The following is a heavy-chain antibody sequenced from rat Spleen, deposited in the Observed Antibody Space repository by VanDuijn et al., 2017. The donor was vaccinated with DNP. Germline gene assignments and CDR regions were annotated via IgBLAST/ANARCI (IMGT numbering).Heavy chain of an antibody. Sequence: EVQLVESGGGLVQPGRSMKLSCAASGFTFSNYYMAWVRQAPKKGLEWVATISIGGSHTFYRDSVKGLFTISRDNAKNTLNLQMDSLRSDDTATYYCVTRGMYGGYDHWGQGVMVTVSS. J-gene: IGHJ2*01. CDR1: GFTFSNYY. V-gene: IGHV5-25*01. CDR3: VTRGMYGGYDH. CDR2: ISIGGSHT. D-gene: IGHD1-11*01.